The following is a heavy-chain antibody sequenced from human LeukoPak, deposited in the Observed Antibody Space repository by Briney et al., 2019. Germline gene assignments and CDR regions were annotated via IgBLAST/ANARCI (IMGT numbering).Heavy chain of an antibody. J-gene: IGHJ4*02. CDR1: GYHFTNYC. CDR2: IYPGDSDT. D-gene: IGHD5-24*01. V-gene: IGHV5-51*01. Sequence: EALQISFKGSGYHFTNYCIGRGRPGSGEGLEWMVIIYPGDSDTTYSPSFQGQVTISADKSISTAYLQWSSLKASDTAMYYCARRRDGYNYVGTDYWGQGTLVTVSS. CDR3: ARRRDGYNYVGTDY.